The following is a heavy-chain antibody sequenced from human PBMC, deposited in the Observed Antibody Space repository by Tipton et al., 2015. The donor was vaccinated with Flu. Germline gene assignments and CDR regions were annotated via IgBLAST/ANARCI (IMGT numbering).Heavy chain of an antibody. CDR1: GGSISDYY. Sequence: TLSLTCSLSGGSISDYYYTWIRQPPGKGLEWIGSIFYTGNTDYSPSLKSRVTISLDTSKNQFSLELSSVTVADTAVYYCAKTYFDSSDSPDRFDPWGQGTLVTVSS. D-gene: IGHD3-22*01. J-gene: IGHJ5*02. CDR2: IFYTGNT. V-gene: IGHV4-59*08. CDR3: AKTYFDSSDSPDRFDP.